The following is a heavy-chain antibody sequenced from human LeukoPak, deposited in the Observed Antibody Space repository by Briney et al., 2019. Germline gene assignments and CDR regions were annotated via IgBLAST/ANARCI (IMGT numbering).Heavy chain of an antibody. V-gene: IGHV4-34*01. CDR3: ARPGRPGIAAAGTRRGYMDV. CDR1: GGSFSGYY. J-gene: IGHJ6*03. CDR2: INHSGST. Sequence: KSSETLSLTCAVYGGSFSGYYWSWIRQPPGKGLEWIGEINHSGSTNYNPSLKSRVTISVDTSKNQFSLKLSSVTAADTAVYYCARPGRPGIAAAGTRRGYMDVWGKGTTVTISS. D-gene: IGHD6-13*01.